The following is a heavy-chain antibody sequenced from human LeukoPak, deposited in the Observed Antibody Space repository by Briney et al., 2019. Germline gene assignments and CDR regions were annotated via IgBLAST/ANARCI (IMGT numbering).Heavy chain of an antibody. CDR2: IHYSAGT. CDR1: GGSISSYY. J-gene: IGHJ4*02. Sequence: SETLSLTCSVSGGSISSYYWSWIRKPPGKGLEWIGYIHYSAGTKYNPSLKSRVTISVDTSKNQFSLKLTSVAAADTAVYYCARSSDTSGYYHYFDYWGQGTLVSVSS. V-gene: IGHV4-59*08. CDR3: ARSSDTSGYYHYFDY. D-gene: IGHD3-22*01.